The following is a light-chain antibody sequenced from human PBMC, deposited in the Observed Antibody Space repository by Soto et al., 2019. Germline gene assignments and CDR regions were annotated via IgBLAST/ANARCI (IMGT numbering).Light chain of an antibody. J-gene: IGKJ1*01. CDR1: QSLLYSDGNTH. Sequence: DVVMTQSPLSLPVTLGQPASISCRSSQSLLYSDGNTHLNWFQQRPGQSPRRLFYKGSNRDAGVPDTLSASGSGTDFTPRISRVEAADVVVYYCMQREFWPPGRAFGQGTKVELK. V-gene: IGKV2-30*01. CDR2: KGS. CDR3: MQREFWPPGRA.